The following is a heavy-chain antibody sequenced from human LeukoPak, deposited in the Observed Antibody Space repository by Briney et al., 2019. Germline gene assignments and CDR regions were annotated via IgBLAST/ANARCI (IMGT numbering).Heavy chain of an antibody. CDR1: GLTFTRYA. V-gene: IGHV3-30*02. Sequence: GGSLRLSCATSGLTFTRYAMSWVRQAPGKGLEWVTLIRDDGTTTYYADSVKGRFTISRDNSKKILYLQMNSLRAEDTAVYYCARRFGSSSGGFYYYYMDVWGKGTTVIVTS. D-gene: IGHD6-6*01. CDR3: ARRFGSSSGGFYYYYMDV. J-gene: IGHJ6*03. CDR2: IRDDGTTT.